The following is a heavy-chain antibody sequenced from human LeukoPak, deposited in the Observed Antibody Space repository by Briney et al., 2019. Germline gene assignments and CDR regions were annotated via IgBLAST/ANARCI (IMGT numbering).Heavy chain of an antibody. J-gene: IGHJ4*02. V-gene: IGHV1-3*01. D-gene: IGHD3-10*01. CDR1: GYTFTSYA. CDR3: ARDLWFGEWWESPMVY. CDR2: INAGNGNT. Sequence: GASVKVSCKASGYTFTSYAMHWVRQAPGQRLKWMGWINAGNGNTKYSQKFQGRVTITRDASASTAYMELSSLRSEDTAVYYCARDLWFGEWWESPMVYWGQGTLVTVSS.